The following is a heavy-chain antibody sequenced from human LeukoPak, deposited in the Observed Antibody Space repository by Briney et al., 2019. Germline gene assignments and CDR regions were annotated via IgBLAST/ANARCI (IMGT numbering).Heavy chain of an antibody. CDR2: ISWNSSSI. V-gene: IGHV3-9*03. Sequence: GGSLRLSCASSVFTFDDYAMHWVRQAPGKCLWWVSGISWNSSSIEYEDSVKGRFTISRVNAKNALYLQMHRLRDEDMALYYCAKDRSGSYLFYAFDIWGQGTMVTFSS. CDR3: AKDRSGSYLFYAFDI. D-gene: IGHD1-26*01. J-gene: IGHJ3*02. CDR1: VFTFDDYA.